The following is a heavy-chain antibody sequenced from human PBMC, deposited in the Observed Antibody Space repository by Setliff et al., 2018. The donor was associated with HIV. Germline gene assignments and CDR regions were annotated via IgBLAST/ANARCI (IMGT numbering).Heavy chain of an antibody. J-gene: IGHJ4*02. CDR1: GGSFSGYY. CDR3: ATVGAGGRGYYFDY. CDR2: INHSGST. V-gene: IGHV4-34*01. Sequence: SETLSLTCAVYGGSFSGYYWSWIRQPPGKGLEWIGEINHSGSTNYNPSLKSRVTISVDTSKNQFSLKLSSVTAADTAVYYCATVGAGGRGYYFDYWGQGTLVTVS. D-gene: IGHD1-26*01.